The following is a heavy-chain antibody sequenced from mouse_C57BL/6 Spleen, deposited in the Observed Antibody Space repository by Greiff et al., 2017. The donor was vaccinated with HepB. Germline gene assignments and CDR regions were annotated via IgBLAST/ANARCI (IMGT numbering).Heavy chain of an antibody. D-gene: IGHD2-14*01. Sequence: EVQLMESGGGLVQSGRSLRLSCATSGFTFSDFYMEWVRQAPGKGLEWIAASRNKANDYTTEYSASVKGRFIVSRDTSQSILYLQMNALRAEDTAIYYCARDARGTGYFDVWGTGTTVTVSS. V-gene: IGHV7-1*01. CDR1: GFTFSDFY. CDR3: ARDARGTGYFDV. CDR2: SRNKANDYTT. J-gene: IGHJ1*03.